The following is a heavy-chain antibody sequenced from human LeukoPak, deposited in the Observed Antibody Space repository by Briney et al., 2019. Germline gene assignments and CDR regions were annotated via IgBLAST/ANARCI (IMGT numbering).Heavy chain of an antibody. V-gene: IGHV4-30-4*01. CDR1: GGSFSGYY. Sequence: SETLSLTCAVYGGSFSGYYWSWIRQPPGKGLEWIGYIYYSGSTYYNPSLKSRVTISVDTSKNQFSLKLSSVTAADTAAYYCATLYGDYERWFDPWGQGTLVTVSS. CDR2: IYYSGST. D-gene: IGHD4-17*01. J-gene: IGHJ5*02. CDR3: ATLYGDYERWFDP.